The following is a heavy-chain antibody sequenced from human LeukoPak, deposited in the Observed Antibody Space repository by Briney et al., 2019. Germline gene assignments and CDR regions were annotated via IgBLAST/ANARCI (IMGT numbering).Heavy chain of an antibody. CDR2: ISAYNGNT. CDR3: AGDLSAYCGGDCCPDY. Sequence: ASVKVSCKASGYTFTSYGISWVRQAPGQGLEWMGWISAYNGNTNYAQKLQGRVTMTTDTSTSTAYMELRSLRSDDTAVYYCAGDLSAYCGGDCCPDYWGQGTLVTVSS. J-gene: IGHJ4*02. V-gene: IGHV1-18*01. CDR1: GYTFTSYG. D-gene: IGHD2-21*02.